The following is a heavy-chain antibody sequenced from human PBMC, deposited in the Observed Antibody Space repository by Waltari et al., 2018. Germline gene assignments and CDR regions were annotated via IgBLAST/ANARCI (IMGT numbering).Heavy chain of an antibody. CDR3: AAGITMVRGPRDY. J-gene: IGHJ4*02. D-gene: IGHD3-10*01. CDR1: GFTFSDYW. CDR2: LKQDGSDI. Sequence: EVQLLESGGGLVQPGGSLRLSCLVSGFTFSDYWMSWVRQAPGKGLEWVANLKQDGSDIYYADSVKGRFTISRDNAKNSLYLQMNSLRAEDTAVYYCAAGITMVRGPRDYWGQGTLVTVSS. V-gene: IGHV3-7*01.